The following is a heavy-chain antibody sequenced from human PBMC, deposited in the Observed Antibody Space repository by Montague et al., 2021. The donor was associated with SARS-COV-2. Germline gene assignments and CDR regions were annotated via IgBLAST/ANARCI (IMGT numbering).Heavy chain of an antibody. CDR3: ARAYCSSTSCYPIDY. D-gene: IGHD2-2*01. CDR2: TYFTSKWSS. J-gene: IGHJ4*02. CDR1: GDSVSSTSAA. V-gene: IGHV6-1*01. Sequence: CAISGDSVSSTSAAWNWIRQSPSRGLGWLGRTYFTSKWSSGYALSVKSRLIISPDTSKNQFSLRLMSVTPDDTAVYYCARAYCSSTSCYPIDYWSQGTLVTVSS.